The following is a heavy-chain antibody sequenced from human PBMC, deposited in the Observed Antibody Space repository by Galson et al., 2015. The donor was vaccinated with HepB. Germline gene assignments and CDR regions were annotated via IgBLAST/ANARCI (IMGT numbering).Heavy chain of an antibody. CDR3: AREGGYSGSFGAFDI. J-gene: IGHJ3*02. CDR1: GFTFRSYG. CDR2: IWYDGSNK. Sequence: SLRLSCAASGFTFRSYGMHWVRQAPGKGLEWVAVIWYDGSNKYYADSVKGRFTISRDNSKNTLYLQMNSLRAEDTAVYYCAREGGYSGSFGAFDIWGQGTMVTVSS. D-gene: IGHD1-26*01. V-gene: IGHV3-33*01.